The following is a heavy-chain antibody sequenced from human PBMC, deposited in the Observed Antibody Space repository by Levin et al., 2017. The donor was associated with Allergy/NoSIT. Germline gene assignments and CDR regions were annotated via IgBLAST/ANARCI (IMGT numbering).Heavy chain of an antibody. CDR1: GGSISSYY. J-gene: IGHJ5*02. V-gene: IGHV4-59*01. Sequence: SCTVSGGSISSYYWSWIRQPPGKGLEWIGYIYYSGSTNYNPSLKSRVTISVDTSKNQFSLKLSSVTAADTAVYYCARGSSPQSWYYDYVWGSYFGAPRFGPWGQGTLVTVSS. CDR3: ARGSSPQSWYYDYVWGSYFGAPRFGP. D-gene: IGHD3-16*01. CDR2: IYYSGST.